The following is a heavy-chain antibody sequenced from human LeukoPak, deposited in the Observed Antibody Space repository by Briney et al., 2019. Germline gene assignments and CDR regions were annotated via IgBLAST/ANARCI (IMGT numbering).Heavy chain of an antibody. D-gene: IGHD6-19*01. CDR1: GGSVNSGGYS. CDR2: IYYSGST. J-gene: IGHJ4*02. CDR3: ARGTAVAGPDY. Sequence: PSQTLSLTCAVSGGSVNSGGYSWSWIRQPPGKGLEWIGYIYYSGSTYYNPSLKSRVTISVDTSKNQFSLKLSSVTAADTAVYYCARGTAVAGPDYWGQGTLVTVSS. V-gene: IGHV4-31*11.